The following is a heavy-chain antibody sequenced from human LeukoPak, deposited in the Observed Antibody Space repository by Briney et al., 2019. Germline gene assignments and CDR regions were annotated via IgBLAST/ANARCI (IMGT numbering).Heavy chain of an antibody. CDR2: IYRIGNT. V-gene: IGHV4-4*08. Sequence: SETLSLTCSVSGDSISSDYWSWIRQPPGKGLEWIGYIYRIGNTDYNPSLKCRVTISLDTSKNQLSLNLTSVTAADTAVYYCAGRGQRYFRDWGQGTLVTVSS. J-gene: IGHJ1*01. CDR3: AGRGQRYFRD. CDR1: GDSISSDY.